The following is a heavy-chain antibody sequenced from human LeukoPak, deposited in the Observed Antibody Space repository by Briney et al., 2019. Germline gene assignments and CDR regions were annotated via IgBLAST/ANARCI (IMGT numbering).Heavy chain of an antibody. CDR2: ISTSSSTI. J-gene: IGHJ4*02. D-gene: IGHD5-18*01. CDR3: ARPSSRGYSYDDYFDY. Sequence: GGSLRLSCAASGFTFSTYSMNRVRQAPGKGLGWVSYISTSSSTIYYADSVKGRFTISRDNAKNSLYLQMNSLRAEDTAVYYCARPSSRGYSYDDYFDYWGQGTLVTVSS. V-gene: IGHV3-48*01. CDR1: GFTFSTYS.